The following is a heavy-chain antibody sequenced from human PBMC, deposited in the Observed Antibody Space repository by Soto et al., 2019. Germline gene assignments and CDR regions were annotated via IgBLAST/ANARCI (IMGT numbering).Heavy chain of an antibody. CDR3: ATAYSALWSGYSWFDP. Sequence: SETLSLTGAVSGYSISSGYYWVWIRQPPGKGLEWIGSIYHSGSTYYNPSLQSRGTISVDTSKNQFSLKLSSVTAADTAVYYCATAYSALWSGYSWFDPCRQGTLVTVSS. D-gene: IGHD3-3*01. CDR2: IYHSGST. J-gene: IGHJ5*02. CDR1: GYSISSGYY. V-gene: IGHV4-38-2*01.